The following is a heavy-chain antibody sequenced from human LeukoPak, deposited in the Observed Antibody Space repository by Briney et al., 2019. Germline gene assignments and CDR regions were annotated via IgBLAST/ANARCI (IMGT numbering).Heavy chain of an antibody. V-gene: IGHV1-2*06. CDR1: GYTFTGYY. Sequence: ASVKVSCKASGYTFTGYYMHWVRQAHGQGLEWMGRINPNSGGTNYAQKFQGRVTMTRDTSISTAYMELSRLRSDDTAVYYCARAVNYDFWSGSGNWFDPWGQGTLVTVSS. J-gene: IGHJ5*02. CDR2: INPNSGGT. D-gene: IGHD3-3*01. CDR3: ARAVNYDFWSGSGNWFDP.